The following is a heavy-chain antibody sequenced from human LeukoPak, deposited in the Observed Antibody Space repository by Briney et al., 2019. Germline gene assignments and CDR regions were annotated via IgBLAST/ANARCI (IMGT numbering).Heavy chain of an antibody. V-gene: IGHV3-15*01. D-gene: IGHD1-26*01. J-gene: IGHJ4*02. CDR2: IKSKTDGGTT. CDR1: GFTFSNAW. CDR3: TTGVGAYHFDY. Sequence: PGGSLRLSCAASGFTFSNAWMSWVRQAPGKGLEWVGRIKSKTDGGTTDYAAPVKGRFTISRDDSKNTLYLQMNSLKTADTAVYYCTTGVGAYHFDYWGQGTLVTVSS.